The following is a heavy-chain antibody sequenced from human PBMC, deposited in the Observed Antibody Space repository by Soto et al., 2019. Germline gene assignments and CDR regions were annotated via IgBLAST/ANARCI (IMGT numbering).Heavy chain of an antibody. D-gene: IGHD5-12*01. V-gene: IGHV3-23*01. CDR1: GFTFSTYA. J-gene: IGHJ4*02. CDR2: ISASGGST. Sequence: PVGSLRLSCVASGFTFSTYALNWVRQAPGKGLEWVSTISASGGSTYYADSVEGRFTISRDNSKNILYLLMNSLRAEDTAVYYCAKERLWDSGYGPFDSWGQGTLVTVSS. CDR3: AKERLWDSGYGPFDS.